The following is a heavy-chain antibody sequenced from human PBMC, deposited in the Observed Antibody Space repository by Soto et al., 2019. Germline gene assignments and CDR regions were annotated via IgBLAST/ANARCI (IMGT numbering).Heavy chain of an antibody. CDR1: GFTFSGDC. CDR2: ISTTSTYI. D-gene: IGHD3-10*02. V-gene: IGHV3-21*01. J-gene: IGHJ6*02. CDR3: VRDYVMDV. Sequence: SLRLSCAASGFTFSGDCMNWVRQAPGKGLEWVASISTTSTYIYYADSVKGRFTISRDNAKNSLHLQMNSLRAEDTAVYYCVRDYVMDVWGQGTTVTVSS.